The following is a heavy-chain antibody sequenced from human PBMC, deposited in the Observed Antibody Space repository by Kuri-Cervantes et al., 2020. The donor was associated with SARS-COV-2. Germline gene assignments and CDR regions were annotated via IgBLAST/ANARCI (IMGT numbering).Heavy chain of an antibody. Sequence: ASVKVSCKASGYTFTGYYMHWVRQAPGQGLEWMGWINPNSGGTNYAQKFQGRVTMTRDTSISTAYMELSRLRSEDTAVYYCARWDDFWSGDDAFDIWGQGTMVTVSS. CDR2: INPNSGGT. D-gene: IGHD3-3*01. V-gene: IGHV1-2*02. J-gene: IGHJ3*02. CDR1: GYTFTGYY. CDR3: ARWDDFWSGDDAFDI.